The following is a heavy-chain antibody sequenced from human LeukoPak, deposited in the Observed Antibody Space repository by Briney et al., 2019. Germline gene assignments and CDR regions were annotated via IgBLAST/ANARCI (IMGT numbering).Heavy chain of an antibody. CDR3: GHRREAFDYHGVDV. CDR2: IYWNEDK. CDR1: GFSLTTSGVG. Sequence: SGPTLVNPTQTLTLTCTFSGFSLTTSGVGVGGIRQPPGKALEWLAVIYWNEDKRYSPSLRSRLTITKDTSKNQVVLTMTNMDVVDTGTYYCGHRREAFDYHGVDVWGQGTTVTVSS. J-gene: IGHJ6*02. V-gene: IGHV2-5*01. D-gene: IGHD1-26*01.